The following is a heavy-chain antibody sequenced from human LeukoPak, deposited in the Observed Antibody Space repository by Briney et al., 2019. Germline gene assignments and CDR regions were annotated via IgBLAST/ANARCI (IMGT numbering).Heavy chain of an antibody. CDR2: INPSGGST. V-gene: IGHV1-46*01. D-gene: IGHD2-15*01. CDR1: GYTFTSYY. Sequence: ASVKVSCKASGYTFTSYYMHWVRQAPGQGLEWMGIINPSGGSTSYAQKFQGRVTMTRDTSTSTVYMELSSLRSEDTAVYYCAAGFCSGNVGLYYYYNGLDAWGQGTMVTVSS. J-gene: IGHJ6*02. CDR3: AAGFCSGNVGLYYYYNGLDA.